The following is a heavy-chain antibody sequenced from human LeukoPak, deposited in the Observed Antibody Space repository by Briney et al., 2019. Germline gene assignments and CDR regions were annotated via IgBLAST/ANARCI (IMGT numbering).Heavy chain of an antibody. D-gene: IGHD4-11*01. CDR2: IYHSGST. CDR1: GYSISSGYY. CDR3: ARRGLQYNWFDP. J-gene: IGHJ5*02. Sequence: SETLSLTCAVSGYSISSGYYWGWIRPPPGKGLEWIGSIYHSGSTYYNPSLKSRVTISVDTSKNQFSLKLSSVTAADTAVYYCARRGLQYNWFDPWGQGTLVTVSS. V-gene: IGHV4-38-2*01.